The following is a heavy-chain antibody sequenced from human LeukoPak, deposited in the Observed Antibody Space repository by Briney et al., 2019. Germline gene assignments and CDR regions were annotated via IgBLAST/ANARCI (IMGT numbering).Heavy chain of an antibody. Sequence: GASVKVSCKAFGYTFTGYWMHWVRQAPGQGPEWMGVISPSGGSTIYAQKFKGRVTLTRDMSTSTDYLELSSLRSEDTAVYYCAKPRTPMTSFFDYWGQGTLVTVSS. CDR1: GYTFTGYW. CDR3: AKPRTPMTSFFDY. V-gene: IGHV1-46*01. CDR2: ISPSGGST. J-gene: IGHJ4*02. D-gene: IGHD4-17*01.